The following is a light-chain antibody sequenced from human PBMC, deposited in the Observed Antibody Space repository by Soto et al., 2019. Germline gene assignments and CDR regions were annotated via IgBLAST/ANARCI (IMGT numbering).Light chain of an antibody. V-gene: IGLV2-8*01. J-gene: IGLJ3*02. CDR3: ISHAGGNNWGV. CDR2: EVS. Sequence: QSALTQPPSASGSPGQSVTISCTGTSSDVGAYNLVSWYQQHPGKAPKLMIYEVSKRPSRVPDRFSGSRSGNTASLTVSGLQADDEADYLCISHAGGNNWGVVGGGTKLTVL. CDR1: SSDVGAYNL.